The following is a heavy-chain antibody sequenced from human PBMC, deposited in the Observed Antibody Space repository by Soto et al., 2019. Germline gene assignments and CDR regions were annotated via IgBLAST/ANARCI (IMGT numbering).Heavy chain of an antibody. D-gene: IGHD4-17*01. J-gene: IGHJ6*03. CDR3: ARIPVTNEYRHYYYMDV. CDR1: GGSIGGDS. Sequence: QVHLQESGPGLVQPSETLSLTCTVSGGSIGGDSLSWIRQPPGKGLEWIGSVYSSGRSNFNPSLTRRVTISIDTSESQFSLRLTSVTAADTAVYYCARIPVTNEYRHYYYMDVWGKGTTVTVSS. V-gene: IGHV4-59*13. CDR2: VYSSGRS.